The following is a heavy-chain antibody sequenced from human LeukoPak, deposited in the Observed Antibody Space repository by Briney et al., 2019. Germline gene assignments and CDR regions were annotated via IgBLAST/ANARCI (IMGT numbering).Heavy chain of an antibody. V-gene: IGHV4-34*01. D-gene: IGHD3-3*01. CDR3: ARAPQRITIFGVVISNWFDP. J-gene: IGHJ5*02. CDR2: INHSGST. CDR1: GGSFSGYY. Sequence: SETLSLTCAVYGGSFSGYYWSWIRQPPGKGLEWIGEINHSGSTNYNPSPKSRVTISVDTSKNQFSLKLSSVTAADTAVYYCARAPQRITIFGVVISNWFDPWGQGTLVTVSS.